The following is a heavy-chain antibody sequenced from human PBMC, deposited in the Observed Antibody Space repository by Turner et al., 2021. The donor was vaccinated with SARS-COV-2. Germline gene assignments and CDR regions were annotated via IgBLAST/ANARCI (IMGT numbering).Heavy chain of an antibody. Sequence: QVLLVESAGGRVQPGWSLTLFCAVSGSTFSRYGMHWVRQAPGKWLEWVAVISDDGSNKYYAVSVKGRFTISRNNSKNTLYLQMNSLRAEDTTVYYCAKQSGPYCSGGSCYGGIFDYWGQGTLVTVSS. J-gene: IGHJ4*02. D-gene: IGHD2-15*01. V-gene: IGHV3-30*18. CDR1: GSTFSRYG. CDR3: AKQSGPYCSGGSCYGGIFDY. CDR2: ISDDGSNK.